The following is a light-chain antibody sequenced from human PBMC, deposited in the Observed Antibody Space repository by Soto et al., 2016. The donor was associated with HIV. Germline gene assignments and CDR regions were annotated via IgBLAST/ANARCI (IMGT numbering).Light chain of an antibody. Sequence: AIRMTQSPSSFSASTGDRVTITCRASQDISTYLAWYRQKPGQAPNLLISAASTLQSGVPSRFSGSGSGTDFTLTISCLQSEDFATYYCQQYYSNAALSFGGGPRWRSN. J-gene: IGKJ4*01. CDR2: AAS. CDR1: QDISTY. V-gene: IGKV1-8*01. CDR3: QQYYSNAALS.